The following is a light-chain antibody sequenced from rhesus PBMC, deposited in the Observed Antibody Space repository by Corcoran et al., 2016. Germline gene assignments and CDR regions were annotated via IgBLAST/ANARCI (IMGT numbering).Light chain of an antibody. CDR2: KAS. Sequence: DIQMTQSPSSLSASVGDRVTITCRVSENVNNYLNWYQQKPGKAPKLLIYKASTLQSGVPSRFSGSGSGTDYTFTISSLQSEDVATYYCQHIYGTPYSFGQGTKVEIK. CDR3: QHIYGTPYS. CDR1: ENVNNY. V-gene: IGKV1-74*01. J-gene: IGKJ2*01.